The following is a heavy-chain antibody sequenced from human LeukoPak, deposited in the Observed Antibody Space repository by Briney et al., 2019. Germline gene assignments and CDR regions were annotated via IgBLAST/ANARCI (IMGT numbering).Heavy chain of an antibody. CDR3: ARGRWLQLIYYFDY. Sequence: SETLSLTCTVSGGSISSGSYYWSWIRQPAGKGLEWIGRIYTSGSTNYNPSLKSRVTISVDTSKNQFSLKLSSVTAADTAVYYCARGRWLQLIYYFDYWGQGTLVTVSS. V-gene: IGHV4-61*02. J-gene: IGHJ4*02. D-gene: IGHD5-24*01. CDR1: GGSISSGSYY. CDR2: IYTSGST.